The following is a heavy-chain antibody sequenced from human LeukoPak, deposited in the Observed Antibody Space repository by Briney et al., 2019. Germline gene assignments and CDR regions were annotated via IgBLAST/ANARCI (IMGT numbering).Heavy chain of an antibody. V-gene: IGHV4-34*01. CDR2: ISHSGGT. CDR3: ARGSSTLRYFDWLLHYYFDY. Sequence: SETLSLTCAVYGGSFSGYYWSWIRQPPGKGLEWIGEISHSGGTNYNPSLKSRVTISVDTSKNQFSLKLSSVTAADTAVYYCARGSSTLRYFDWLLHYYFDYWGQGTLVTVSS. CDR1: GGSFSGYY. D-gene: IGHD3-9*01. J-gene: IGHJ4*02.